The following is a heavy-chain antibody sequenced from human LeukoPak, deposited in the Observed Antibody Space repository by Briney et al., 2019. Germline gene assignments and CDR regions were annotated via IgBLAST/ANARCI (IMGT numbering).Heavy chain of an antibody. CDR3: ARRAYYDSSGFHPTSGYFDL. CDR2: IYSSGIT. Sequence: PSETLSLTCSVSGGSMFSYYWNRIRQPPGKGLEWIGYIYSSGITSYNPSLGSRGTISVATSRNQFSLRLTSVTAEDTAIYYCARRAYYDSSGFHPTSGYFDLWGRGTLVTVSS. D-gene: IGHD3-16*01. V-gene: IGHV4-4*08. J-gene: IGHJ2*01. CDR1: GGSMFSYY.